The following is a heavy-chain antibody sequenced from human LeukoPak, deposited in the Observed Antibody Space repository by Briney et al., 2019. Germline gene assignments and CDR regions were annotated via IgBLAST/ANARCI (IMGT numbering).Heavy chain of an antibody. Sequence: ASVKVSCKASGYTFTGYYMHWVRQAPGQGLEWMGWINPNSGGTNYAQKFQGRVTMTRDTSISTAYMELSRLRSDDTAVYYCARADMVRGVTYFDYWGQGALVTVSS. J-gene: IGHJ4*02. CDR1: GYTFTGYY. CDR3: ARADMVRGVTYFDY. D-gene: IGHD3-10*01. CDR2: INPNSGGT. V-gene: IGHV1-2*02.